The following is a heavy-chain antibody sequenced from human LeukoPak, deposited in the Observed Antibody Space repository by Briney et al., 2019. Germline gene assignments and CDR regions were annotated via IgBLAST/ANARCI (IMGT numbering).Heavy chain of an antibody. V-gene: IGHV3-7*01. CDR2: VNEDGSAK. D-gene: IGHD5-12*01. Sequence: GGSLRPSCAASGFTFSSYGMHWVRQAPGKGLEWVAIVNEDGSAKYYLDSVKGRFTISRDNAKNSLYLQMNSLRDEDTAVYYCASVLDIVATIRGLDYYYGMDAWGQGTTVTVSS. CDR3: ASVLDIVATIRGLDYYYGMDA. CDR1: GFTFSSYG. J-gene: IGHJ6*02.